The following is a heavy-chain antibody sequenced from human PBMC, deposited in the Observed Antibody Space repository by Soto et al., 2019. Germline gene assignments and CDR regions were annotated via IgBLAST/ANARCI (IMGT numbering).Heavy chain of an antibody. V-gene: IGHV5-51*01. J-gene: IGHJ5*01. CDR3: ARFPVAFTDS. D-gene: IGHD6-19*01. CDR1: GYTFSTSW. Sequence: VHLVQSGAEVKKAGESLKISCKGSGYTFSTSWIGWVRQMPGKGLEWMGLIYPDDSDTRYSPSFEGQVTMSVDKSNGIAFLQWSSLKASDTAMYFCARFPVAFTDSWGQGTLVSVSS. CDR2: IYPDDSDT.